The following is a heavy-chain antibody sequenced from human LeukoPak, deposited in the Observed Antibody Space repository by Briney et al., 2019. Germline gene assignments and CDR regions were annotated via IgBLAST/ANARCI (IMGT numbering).Heavy chain of an antibody. CDR2: IYYSGNA. Sequence: SETLSLTCTVSGGSITNYYWSWLRQSPGKGLEWIGYIYYSGNANYSPSLKSRVSISVDMSKNQISLKLSSVTAADTAVYYCASSGYSYDTSLGVDAFDIWGQGTMVTVSS. CDR3: ASSGYSYDTSLGVDAFDI. J-gene: IGHJ3*02. V-gene: IGHV4-59*01. D-gene: IGHD5-18*01. CDR1: GGSITNYY.